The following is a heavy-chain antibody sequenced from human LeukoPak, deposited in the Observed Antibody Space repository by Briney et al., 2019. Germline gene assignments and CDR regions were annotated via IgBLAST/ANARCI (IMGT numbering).Heavy chain of an antibody. CDR3: AAEVIVVVITAFDYGMDV. CDR1: GYTFTGYY. D-gene: IGHD3-22*01. J-gene: IGHJ6*02. Sequence: ASVKVSCKASGYTFTGYYMHWVRQAPGQGLEWMGWINPNSGGTDSAQKFQGRVTITADKSTSTAYMELSSLRSEDTAVYYCAAEVIVVVITAFDYGMDVWGQGTTVTVSS. V-gene: IGHV1-2*02. CDR2: INPNSGGT.